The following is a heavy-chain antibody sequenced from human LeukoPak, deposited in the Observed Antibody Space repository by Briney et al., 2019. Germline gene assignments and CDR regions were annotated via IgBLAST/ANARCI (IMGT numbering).Heavy chain of an antibody. D-gene: IGHD3-22*01. V-gene: IGHV4-59*01. J-gene: IGHJ4*02. CDR3: ARGQWLPVYDF. CDR2: IYHSGST. CDR1: GGFNTHYY. Sequence: SETLSLTCTVSGGFNTHYYWTWIRQPPGKGLELIGYIYHSGSTNYNPSLNSRVTISVDTSKNHFSLKLSSVTAADTAVYYCARGQWLPVYDFWGQGILVTVSS.